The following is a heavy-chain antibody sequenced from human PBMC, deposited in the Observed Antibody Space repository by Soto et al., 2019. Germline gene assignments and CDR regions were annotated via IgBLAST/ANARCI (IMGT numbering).Heavy chain of an antibody. J-gene: IGHJ4*02. CDR3: AKRATTVPTPGNYFDC. CDR2: LTRGGTT. Sequence: VGSVRLSCAASGFSFSDYSMTWVRQAPGRGLEWVSTLTRGGTTFYADSVKGRFTISRDNSKNTLSLQMHNLRAEDTARYYCAKRATTVPTPGNYFDCWGQGTLVTVSS. V-gene: IGHV3-23*01. CDR1: GFSFSDYS. D-gene: IGHD2-15*01.